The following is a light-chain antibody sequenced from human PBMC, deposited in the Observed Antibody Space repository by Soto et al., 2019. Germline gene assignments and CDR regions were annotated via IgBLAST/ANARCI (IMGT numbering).Light chain of an antibody. J-gene: IGKJ1*01. V-gene: IGKV1-5*03. CDR2: KAS. CDR1: QSISWW. CDR3: QQYNNDWT. Sequence: DIQMTQSPSTLSASVGDRVTITCRASQSISWWLAWYQQKPGKAPKLLIYKASTLESGVPSRFSGSGSGTEFTLTISSLQPDDFATYYCQQYNNDWTFGQGTKVEIK.